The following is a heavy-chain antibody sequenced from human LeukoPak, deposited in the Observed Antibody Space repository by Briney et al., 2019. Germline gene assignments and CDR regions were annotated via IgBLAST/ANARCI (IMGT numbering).Heavy chain of an antibody. Sequence: GGSLRLSCAASGFTFDDYGMSWVRQAPGKGLEWVSGINWNGGSTGYADSVKGRFTISRDNAKNSLYLQMNSLRSDATAVYYCARRYYYGSGSSGYYYYYMDVWGKGTTVTISS. CDR2: INWNGGST. CDR1: GFTFDDYG. D-gene: IGHD3-10*01. CDR3: ARRYYYGSGSSGYYYYYMDV. J-gene: IGHJ6*03. V-gene: IGHV3-20*04.